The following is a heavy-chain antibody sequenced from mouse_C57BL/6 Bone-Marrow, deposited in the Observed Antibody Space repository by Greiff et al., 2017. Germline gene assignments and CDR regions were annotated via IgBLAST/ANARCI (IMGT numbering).Heavy chain of an antibody. CDR2: IDPENGDT. Sequence: EVQLQQSGAELVRPGASVKLSCTASGFTIKNDCMNWVKQRPGQGLEWIGWIDPENGDTEYDSKFQGKATLTADTSSSTAYLQLSSLTSEDAAVYYGSTWEYDGWFAYWGQGTLVTVSA. J-gene: IGHJ3*01. D-gene: IGHD2-14*01. V-gene: IGHV14-4*01. CDR3: STWEYDGWFAY. CDR1: GFTIKNDC.